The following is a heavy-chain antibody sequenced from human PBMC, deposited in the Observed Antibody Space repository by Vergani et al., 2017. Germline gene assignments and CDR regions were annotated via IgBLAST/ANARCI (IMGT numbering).Heavy chain of an antibody. J-gene: IGHJ4*02. CDR1: GGSISSGSYY. V-gene: IGHV4-61*02. Sequence: QVQLQESGPGLVKPSQTLSLTCTVSGGSISSGSYYWSWIRQPAGKGLEWIGRIYTSGSTNYNPSLKSRVTISVDTSKNQFSLKLSSVTAADTAVYYCARGADYGDYFRVWGQGTLVTVSS. CDR3: ARGADYGDYFRV. D-gene: IGHD4-17*01. CDR2: IYTSGST.